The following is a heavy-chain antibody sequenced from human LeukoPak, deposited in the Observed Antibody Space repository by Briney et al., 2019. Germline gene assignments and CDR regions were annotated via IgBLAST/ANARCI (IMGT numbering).Heavy chain of an antibody. D-gene: IGHD3-3*01. CDR3: ASSHPLGSNNDYYTPFDY. V-gene: IGHV4-59*01. Sequence: ESLRLSCAASRFSFSTSWMSWVRQAPGKGLEWIGYIYYSGDTNYNPSLKSRVTISVDTSKNQFSLKLTSVTAADTAVYYCASSHPLGSNNDYYTPFDYWGQGALVIVSS. J-gene: IGHJ4*02. CDR2: IYYSGDT. CDR1: RFSFSTSW.